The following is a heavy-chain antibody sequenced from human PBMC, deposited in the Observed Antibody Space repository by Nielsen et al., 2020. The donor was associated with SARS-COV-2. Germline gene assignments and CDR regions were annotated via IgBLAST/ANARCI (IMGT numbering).Heavy chain of an antibody. CDR1: GGTFSSYA. CDR3: ARGVQLVSIPIDY. V-gene: IGHV1-69*13. Sequence: SVKVSCKASGGTFSSYAISWVRQAPGQGLEWMGGIIPIFGTANYAQKFQGRVTITADESTSTAYMELCSLRSEDTVVYYCARGVQLVSIPIDYWGQGTLVTVSS. J-gene: IGHJ4*02. D-gene: IGHD6-13*01. CDR2: IIPIFGTA.